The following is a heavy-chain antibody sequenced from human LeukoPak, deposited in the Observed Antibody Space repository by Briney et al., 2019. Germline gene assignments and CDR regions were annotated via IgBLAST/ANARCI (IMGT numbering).Heavy chain of an antibody. CDR1: GFTFSDYY. CDR2: ISSSSSYT. J-gene: IGHJ4*02. V-gene: IGHV3-11*06. D-gene: IGHD2-15*01. CDR3: ARGYCSGGSCYGY. Sequence: GGSLRLSCAAAGFTFSDYYMSWIRQAPGKGPEWVSYISSSSSYTNYADSVKGRFTISRDNAKNSLYLQMNSLRAEDTAVYYCARGYCSGGSCYGYWGQGTLVTVSS.